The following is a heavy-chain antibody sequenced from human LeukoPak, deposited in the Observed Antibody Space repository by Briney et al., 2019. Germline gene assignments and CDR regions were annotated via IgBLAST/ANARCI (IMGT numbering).Heavy chain of an antibody. Sequence: GSLRLSCAASGFTFSSYAMHWVRQAPGKGLEWIGEINHSGSTNYNPSLKSRVTISVDTSKNQFSLKLSSVTAADTAVYYCARGPGYSSSWSYYYYGMDVWGQGTTVTVSS. CDR2: INHSGST. V-gene: IGHV4-34*01. CDR3: ARGPGYSSSWSYYYYGMDV. J-gene: IGHJ6*02. D-gene: IGHD6-13*01. CDR1: GFTFSSYA.